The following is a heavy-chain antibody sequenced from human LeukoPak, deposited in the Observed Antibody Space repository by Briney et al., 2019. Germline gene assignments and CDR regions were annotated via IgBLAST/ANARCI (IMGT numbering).Heavy chain of an antibody. CDR3: ASGHSGLLW. J-gene: IGHJ4*02. D-gene: IGHD6-19*01. CDR2: ISGSSSTI. Sequence: AGGSLRLSCAASGFIFNNYHMNWVRQAPGKGLEWVSYISGSSSTIYYADSVKGRFTISKDNAKNSLYLQMNSLRAEDTAVYYCASGHSGLLWWGQGTLVTVSS. V-gene: IGHV3-48*01. CDR1: GFIFNNYH.